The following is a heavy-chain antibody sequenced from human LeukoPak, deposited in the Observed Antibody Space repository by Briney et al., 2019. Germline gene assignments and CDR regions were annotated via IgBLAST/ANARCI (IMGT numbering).Heavy chain of an antibody. Sequence: GGSLRLSCAASGFTFSSSAMSWVRQTPSKGLEWLSSITGDGVTTYYADSVKGRFTISRDNSKNILFLQMNSLRAEDSASYFCAKERRRVDTSMIRSYFFDSWGQGTPVTASS. CDR1: GFTFSSSA. V-gene: IGHV3-23*01. D-gene: IGHD3-16*01. CDR2: ITGDGVTT. CDR3: AKERRRVDTSMIRSYFFDS. J-gene: IGHJ4*02.